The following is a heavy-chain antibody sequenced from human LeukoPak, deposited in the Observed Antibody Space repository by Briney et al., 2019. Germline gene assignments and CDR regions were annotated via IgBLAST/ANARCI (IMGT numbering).Heavy chain of an antibody. J-gene: IGHJ4*02. Sequence: SETLSLTCTVSGGSISSSSYYWGWIRQPPGKGLEWIGSIYYSGSTYYNPSFKSRVTISVDTSKNQFSLKLSSVTAADTAVYYCARDCPTPNYYDSSGCNDYWGQGTLVTVSS. CDR2: IYYSGST. CDR3: ARDCPTPNYYDSSGCNDY. CDR1: GGSISSSSYY. D-gene: IGHD3-22*01. V-gene: IGHV4-39*07.